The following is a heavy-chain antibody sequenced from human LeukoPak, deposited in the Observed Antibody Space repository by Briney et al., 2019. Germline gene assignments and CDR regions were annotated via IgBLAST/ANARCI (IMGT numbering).Heavy chain of an antibody. CDR3: TTGRLSKWFGELFST. V-gene: IGHV3-15*01. D-gene: IGHD3-10*01. CDR2: IKSKTDGGTT. Sequence: GGSLRLSCAASGFTFSNAWMSWVRQAPGKGLEWVGRIKSKTDGGTTDYAAPVKGIFTISRDDSKNTLYLQMKRLKTEDTAVYYCTTGRLSKWFGELFSTWGQGTLVTVSS. J-gene: IGHJ5*02. CDR1: GFTFSNAW.